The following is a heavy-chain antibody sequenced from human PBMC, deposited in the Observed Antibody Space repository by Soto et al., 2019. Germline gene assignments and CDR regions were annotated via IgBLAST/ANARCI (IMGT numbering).Heavy chain of an antibody. CDR3: ARQAVYYDSSGYLDY. J-gene: IGHJ4*02. V-gene: IGHV4-59*01. CDR2: IYYRGNT. Sequence: TLSLTCTVSEGSSSNYYWTWIRQPPGKGLEWIGYIYYRGNTNYNPSLKSRVTISVDTSTNQFSLKLSSMSAADTAVYYCARQAVYYDSSGYLDYWGQGTLVTVS. CDR1: EGSSSNYY. D-gene: IGHD3-22*01.